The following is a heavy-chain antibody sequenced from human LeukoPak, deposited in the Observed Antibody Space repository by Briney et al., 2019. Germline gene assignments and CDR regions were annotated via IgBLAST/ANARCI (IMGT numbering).Heavy chain of an antibody. CDR1: GFTFSSYA. CDR3: AKGRYGDYRYYFDY. V-gene: IGHV3-23*01. Sequence: GGSLRLSCAASGFTFSSYAMSWVRQAPGKGLEWVSAISGSGGSTYYADSVKGRFTISRENSKNTLYLQMNSLRAEDTAVYYCAKGRYGDYRYYFDYWGQGTLVTVSS. D-gene: IGHD4-17*01. CDR2: ISGSGGST. J-gene: IGHJ4*02.